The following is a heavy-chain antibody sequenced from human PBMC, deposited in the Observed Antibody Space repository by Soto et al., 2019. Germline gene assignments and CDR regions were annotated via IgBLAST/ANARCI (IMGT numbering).Heavy chain of an antibody. CDR2: IHPSGGGT. V-gene: IGHV1-46*02. D-gene: IGHD3-22*01. CDR3: ATTYYDNSGHYPTWFDP. J-gene: IGHJ5*02. CDR1: GYTFNTYY. Sequence: GASVKVSCKPSGYTFNTYYLHWVRQAPGQALEWMGVIHPSGGGTTYAQKFLGRVTVTRDTSTSTVFMELSSLRSDDTATYYCATTYYDNSGHYPTWFDPWGQGTLVTVSS.